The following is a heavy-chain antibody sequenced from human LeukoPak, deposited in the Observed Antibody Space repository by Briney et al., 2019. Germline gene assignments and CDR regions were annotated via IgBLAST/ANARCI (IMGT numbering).Heavy chain of an antibody. J-gene: IGHJ4*02. CDR2: ISYDGSNK. CDR3: ARDTYYYDSSGYFDY. CDR1: GFTFSSYA. V-gene: IGHV3-30-3*01. D-gene: IGHD3-22*01. Sequence: GGSLRLSCAASGFTFSSYAMHWVRQAPGKGLEWVAVISYDGSNKYYADSVKGRFTVSRDNSKNTLYLQMNSLRAEDTAVYYCARDTYYYDSSGYFDYWGQGTLVTVSS.